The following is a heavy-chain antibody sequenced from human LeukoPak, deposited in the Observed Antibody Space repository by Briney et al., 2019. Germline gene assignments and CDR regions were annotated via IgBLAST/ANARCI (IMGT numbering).Heavy chain of an antibody. CDR1: GGSFSGYY. J-gene: IGHJ4*02. CDR3: ARVGQQWLYDY. Sequence: PSETLSLTCAVYGGSFSGYYWSWIRQPPGKGLEWIGYIYYSGSTNYNPSLKSRVTISVDTSKNQFSLKLSSVTAADTAVYYCARVGQQWLYDYWGQGTLVTVSS. CDR2: IYYSGST. D-gene: IGHD6-19*01. V-gene: IGHV4-59*01.